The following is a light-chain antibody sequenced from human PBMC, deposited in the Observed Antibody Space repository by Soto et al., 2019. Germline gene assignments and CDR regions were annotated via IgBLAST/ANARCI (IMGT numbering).Light chain of an antibody. CDR3: MQALQTHPWT. CDR2: LTS. CDR1: QSLLHSNGYTY. V-gene: IGKV2-28*01. J-gene: IGKJ1*01. Sequence: DVVMTQSPLSLPVTPGEPASISCRSSQSLLHSNGYTYLDWYLQKSGQSPQLVIYLTSIRASGGPDRFNGRGSGTDFTLKISNVEAEEVGVYYGMQALQTHPWTFGQGDKGEIK.